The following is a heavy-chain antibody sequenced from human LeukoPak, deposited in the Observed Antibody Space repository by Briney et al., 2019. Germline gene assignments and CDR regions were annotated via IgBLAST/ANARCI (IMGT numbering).Heavy chain of an antibody. J-gene: IGHJ6*03. V-gene: IGHV4-59*01. CDR2: IYYSGGT. Sequence: SETLSLTCTVSGGSINSYYWNWIRQPPRKGLEWIGYIYYSGGTNYNPSLKSRVTIAVDTSKNQFSLKLSSVTAADTAVYYCARRAAAVGTYYMDVWGKGTTVTASS. D-gene: IGHD6-13*01. CDR1: GGSINSYY. CDR3: ARRAAAVGTYYMDV.